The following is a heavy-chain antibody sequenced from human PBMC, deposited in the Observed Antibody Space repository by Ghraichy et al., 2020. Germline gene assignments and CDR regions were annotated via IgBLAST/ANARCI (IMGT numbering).Heavy chain of an antibody. Sequence: SQTISLTCAVYGGSFSGYYWSWIRQPPGKGLEWIGEINHSGSTNYNPSLKSRVTISVDTSKNQFSLKLSSVTAADTAVYYCARAAYQYYYGSGSYYPTYYYYYMDVWGKGTTVTVSS. J-gene: IGHJ6*03. D-gene: IGHD3-10*01. CDR3: ARAAYQYYYGSGSYYPTYYYYYMDV. CDR1: GGSFSGYY. V-gene: IGHV4-34*01. CDR2: INHSGST.